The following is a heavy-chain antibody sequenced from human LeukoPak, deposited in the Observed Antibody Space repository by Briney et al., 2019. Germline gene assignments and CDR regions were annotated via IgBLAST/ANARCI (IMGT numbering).Heavy chain of an antibody. J-gene: IGHJ4*02. CDR2: INPNSGGT. D-gene: IGHD3-10*01. CDR1: GYTFTGYY. CDR3: ARDLEGYHYGSGNYPQ. Sequence: ASVTVSCKASGYTFTGYYIHWLRQAPGQGLEWMGFINPNSGGTNYAQKFQGRVTMTRDTSISTAYMELSSLTSDDTAVSYCARDLEGYHYGSGNYPQWGQGTLITVSS. V-gene: IGHV1-2*02.